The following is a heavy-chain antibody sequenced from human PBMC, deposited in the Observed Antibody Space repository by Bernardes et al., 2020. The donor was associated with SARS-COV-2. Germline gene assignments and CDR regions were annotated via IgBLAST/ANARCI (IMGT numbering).Heavy chain of an antibody. CDR2: IKQDGSEK. CDR3: ARELQVSSSFYFDY. Sequence: GGSLRLSCAASGFTFSSYWMSWVRQAPGKGLEWVANIKQDGSEKYYVDSVKGRFTISRDNAKNSLYLQMNSLRAEDTAVYYCARELQVSSSFYFDYWGQGTLVTVSS. D-gene: IGHD2-15*01. CDR1: GFTFSSYW. J-gene: IGHJ4*02. V-gene: IGHV3-7*01.